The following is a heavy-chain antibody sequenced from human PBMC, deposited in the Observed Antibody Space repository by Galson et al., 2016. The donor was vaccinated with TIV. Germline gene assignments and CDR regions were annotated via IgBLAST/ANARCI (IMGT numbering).Heavy chain of an antibody. D-gene: IGHD3-22*01. J-gene: IGHJ4*02. Sequence: SVKVSCKVSGYTLSEIAMHWVRQAPGEGLEWVGGFDPEAGGTIYAQRFHDRVTVTAGTATDTAYMELKNLRSTDTAVYYCATVAWFPGLSLDSWGQGTLVIVSS. CDR2: FDPEAGGT. CDR1: GYTLSEIA. CDR3: ATVAWFPGLSLDS. V-gene: IGHV1-24*01.